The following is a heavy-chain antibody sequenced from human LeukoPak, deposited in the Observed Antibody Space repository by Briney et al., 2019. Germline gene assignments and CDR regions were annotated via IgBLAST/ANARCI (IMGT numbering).Heavy chain of an antibody. Sequence: GGSLRLSCAASGFTFSSYEMNWVRQAPGKGLEWVSYISSSGSTIYYADSVKGRFTISRDNAKNSLYLQMNSLRAEDTAVYYCARVVVSYYDSSGYESGQLDYWGQGTLVTVSS. V-gene: IGHV3-48*03. J-gene: IGHJ4*02. D-gene: IGHD3-22*01. CDR3: ARVVVSYYDSSGYESGQLDY. CDR1: GFTFSSYE. CDR2: ISSSGSTI.